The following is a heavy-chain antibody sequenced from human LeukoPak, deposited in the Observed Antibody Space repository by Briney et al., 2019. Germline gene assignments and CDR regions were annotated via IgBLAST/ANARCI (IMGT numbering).Heavy chain of an antibody. CDR3: ARYFFGMDV. CDR2: IKHDGSLK. J-gene: IGHJ6*02. CDR1: EAAFNYYW. Sequence: GGSLRLSCVASEAAFNYYWMTWVRQAPGKGLEWVANIKHDGSLKYYMDSVKGRFTISRDNSLNSVYLQMNSVRAEDTAVYYCARYFFGMDVWGQGTTVTVSS. V-gene: IGHV3-7*01. D-gene: IGHD2/OR15-2a*01.